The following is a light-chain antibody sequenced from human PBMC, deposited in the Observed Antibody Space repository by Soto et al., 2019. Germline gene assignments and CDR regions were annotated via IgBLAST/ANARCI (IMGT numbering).Light chain of an antibody. CDR2: NVS. CDR3: CSYAGSYTFV. V-gene: IGLV2-11*01. J-gene: IGLJ3*02. CDR1: SSDIGGYTY. Sequence: QSVLTQPRSVSGSPGQSVTISCTGTSSDIGGYTYVSWYQQHPGKAPKLMIYNVSQRPSGVPDRFSGSKSGNTASLTISGLQAEDEADYYCCSYAGSYTFVFGGGTKVTVL.